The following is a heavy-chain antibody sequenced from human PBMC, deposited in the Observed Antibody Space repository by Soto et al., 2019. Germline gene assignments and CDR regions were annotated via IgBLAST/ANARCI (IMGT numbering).Heavy chain of an antibody. D-gene: IGHD2-2*01. V-gene: IGHV3-30-3*01. CDR3: AREKYYWISTSCRASYYYGMDV. CDR2: ISYDGSNK. J-gene: IGHJ6*02. Sequence: QVQLVESGGGVVQPGRSLRLSCAASGFTFSSYSMHWVRQAPGKGLEWVAVISYDGSNKYYADSVKGRFTISRDNSKNRLYLQMNSMATDDMAVYYCAREKYYWISTSCRASYYYGMDVWGQGTTVTVSS. CDR1: GFTFSSYS.